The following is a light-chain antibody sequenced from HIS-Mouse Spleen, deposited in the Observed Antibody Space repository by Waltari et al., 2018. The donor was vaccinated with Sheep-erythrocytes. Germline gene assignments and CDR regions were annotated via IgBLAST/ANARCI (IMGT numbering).Light chain of an antibody. CDR2: AAS. CDR1: QGISSY. V-gene: IGKV1-9*01. CDR3: QQLNSYPALT. J-gene: IGKJ4*01. Sequence: DIQLTQSPSFLSASVGDRVTITCRASQGISSYLAWYQQKPGKAPKLLIYAASTLQSGVPSRFSGSGSETEFTLTSSSLQPEDFATYYCQQLNSYPALTFGGGTKVEIK.